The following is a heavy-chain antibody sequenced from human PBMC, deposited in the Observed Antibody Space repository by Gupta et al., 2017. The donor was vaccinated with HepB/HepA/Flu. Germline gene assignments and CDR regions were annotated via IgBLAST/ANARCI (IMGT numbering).Heavy chain of an antibody. CDR2: FCYNGKN. J-gene: IGHJ4*02. V-gene: IGHV4-39*02. Sequence: QLQLQESGPGLVKPSETLSLTCTVSGGSISDVSYCWGWIRQPPGEGLEYIGSFCYNGKNSYNPSLKSRIAISADTSKNRFSLKLSSVTAADTAVYSCARLPDLDYWGQGALVTVSS. CDR3: ARLPDLDY. CDR1: GGSISDVSYC.